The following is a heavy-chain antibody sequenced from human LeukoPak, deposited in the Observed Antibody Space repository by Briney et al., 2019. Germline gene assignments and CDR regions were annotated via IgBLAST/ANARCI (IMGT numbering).Heavy chain of an antibody. CDR2: ISGSGGST. CDR3: AKGARGKIRFLKWTYNWFDP. CDR1: GFTFSSYA. J-gene: IGHJ5*02. Sequence: GGSLRLSCAASGFTFSSYAMSWVRQAPGKGLEWVSAISGSGGSTYYADSVKGRFTISRDNSKNTLYLQMNSLRAEDTAVYYCAKGARGKIRFLKWTYNWFDPWGQGTLVTVSS. D-gene: IGHD3-3*01. V-gene: IGHV3-23*01.